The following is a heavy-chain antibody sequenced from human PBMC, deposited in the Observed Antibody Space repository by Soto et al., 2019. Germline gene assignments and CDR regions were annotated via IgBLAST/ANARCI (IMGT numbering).Heavy chain of an antibody. CDR1: GDSVSSPYY. J-gene: IGHJ4*02. Sequence: QVQLQESGPGLVKPSGTLSLTCAVSGDSVSSPYYWCWVRQPPGKGLVWIGEVFHTGTTSYNPSLRSRVTISMDKSINQFSLDLSSVTAAATAVYYCARSAGWYAVHSWGPGTLVIVSS. D-gene: IGHD6-19*01. CDR3: ARSAGWYAVHS. CDR2: VFHTGTT. V-gene: IGHV4-4*02.